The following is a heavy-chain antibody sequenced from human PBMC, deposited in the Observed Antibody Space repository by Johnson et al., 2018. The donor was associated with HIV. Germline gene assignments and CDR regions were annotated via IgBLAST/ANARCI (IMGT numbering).Heavy chain of an antibody. CDR1: GFTFSSYA. Sequence: VQLVESGGGVVQPGRSLRLSCAASGFTFSSYAMHWVRQAPGKGLEWVAVISYDGNNKYYADSVKGRFTISRDNSENTLYLQMNSLRGEATAVYYCAKDLDSWGQGTMVTVSS. CDR3: AKDLDS. J-gene: IGHJ3*02. CDR2: ISYDGNNK. V-gene: IGHV3-30*18.